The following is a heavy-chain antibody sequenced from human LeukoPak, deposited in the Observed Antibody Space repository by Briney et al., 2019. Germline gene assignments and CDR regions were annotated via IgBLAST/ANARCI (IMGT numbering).Heavy chain of an antibody. CDR1: GGSFSGYY. Sequence: SETLSLTCAVYGGSFSGYYWSWIRQPPGKGLEWIGEINHSGSTNYNPSLKSRVTISVDTSKNQFSLKLSSVTAADTAVYYCARGHSTVITPTRWLDPWGQGTLVTVSS. J-gene: IGHJ5*02. CDR3: ARGHSTVITPTRWLDP. D-gene: IGHD4-11*01. CDR2: INHSGST. V-gene: IGHV4-34*01.